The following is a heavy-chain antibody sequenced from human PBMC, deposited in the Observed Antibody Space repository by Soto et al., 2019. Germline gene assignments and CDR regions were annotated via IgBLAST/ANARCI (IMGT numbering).Heavy chain of an antibody. CDR3: AREIVTAGGNNYFDP. CDR1: DYSISSGYY. J-gene: IGHJ5*02. CDR2: VYHTGDT. D-gene: IGHD2-21*02. Sequence: SETLSLTCAVSDYSISSGYYWGWIRQSPGRGLEWIGNVYHTGDTNFNPSLQSRVTFSVDKSNNQFSLRLTSVTAADTAVYFCAREIVTAGGNNYFDPWGPGTLVTVSS. V-gene: IGHV4-38-2*02.